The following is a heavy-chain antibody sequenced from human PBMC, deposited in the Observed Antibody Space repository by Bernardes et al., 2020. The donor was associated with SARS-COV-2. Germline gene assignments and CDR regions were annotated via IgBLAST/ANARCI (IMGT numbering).Heavy chain of an antibody. CDR1: GFTFSQTA. D-gene: IGHD6-6*01. J-gene: IGHJ6*02. Sequence: GGSLRLSCVASGFTFSQTAMPWVRQVPGKGLEWVSAISAIGGSTYYAESVKGRFTISRDNSRNTLYLEMRSLRADDTAVYYCSKKVKFCSSSMEVLGQGTTVTFS. CDR2: ISAIGGST. V-gene: IGHV3-23*01. CDR3: SKKVKFCSSSMEV.